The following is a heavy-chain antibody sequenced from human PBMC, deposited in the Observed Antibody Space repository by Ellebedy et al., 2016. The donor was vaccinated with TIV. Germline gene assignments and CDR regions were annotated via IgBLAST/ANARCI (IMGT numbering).Heavy chain of an antibody. CDR2: ISGSGGVT. CDR1: GFTFRNYA. CDR3: ARQAYDILTGYHEELDY. V-gene: IGHV3-23*01. D-gene: IGHD3-9*01. J-gene: IGHJ4*02. Sequence: GESLKISXAASGFTFRNYAMSWVRQAPGKGLEWVSYISGSGGVTEDADSVKGRFTISRDNAKNSLYLQMNSLRDEDTAVYYCARQAYDILTGYHEELDYWGQGTLVSVSS.